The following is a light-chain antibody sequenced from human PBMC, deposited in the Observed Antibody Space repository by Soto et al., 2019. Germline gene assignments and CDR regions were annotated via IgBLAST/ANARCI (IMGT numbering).Light chain of an antibody. V-gene: IGKV3-11*01. J-gene: IGKJ2*01. CDR3: RQRTNWPDS. Sequence: EIVLTQSPATLSLSPGERATLSCRASQSVSSYLAWYQQKPGQAPRLLIYDASNRATGIPARFSGSGSGTDFTLTISSIRPDEFAVYVCRQRTNWPDSFVKGT. CDR1: QSVSSY. CDR2: DAS.